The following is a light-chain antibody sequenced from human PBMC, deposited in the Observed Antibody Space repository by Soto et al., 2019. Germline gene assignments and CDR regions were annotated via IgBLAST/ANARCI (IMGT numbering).Light chain of an antibody. J-gene: IGKJ1*01. CDR3: QQVHSYPPT. CDR1: QGISSY. Sequence: DIQLTQSPSFLSPSVGDRVTITCRASQGISSYLAWYQQKPGKAPKLLIYAASTLQSGVPSRFSGSGSGTEFTLTISNLQPEDFATYYCQQVHSYPPTFGQGTKVEIK. CDR2: AAS. V-gene: IGKV1-9*01.